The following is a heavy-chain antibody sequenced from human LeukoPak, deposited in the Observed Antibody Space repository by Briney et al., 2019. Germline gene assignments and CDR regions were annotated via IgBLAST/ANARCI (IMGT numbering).Heavy chain of an antibody. J-gene: IGHJ3*02. CDR2: IIPIFGTA. D-gene: IGHD3-22*01. CDR1: GGTFSSYA. CDR3: ARDKVVLVTMIVKDAFDI. Sequence: ASVKVSCKASGGTFSSYAISWVRQAPGQGLEWMGRIIPIFGTANYAQKFQGRVTITTDESTSTAYMELSSLRSEDTAVYYCARDKVVLVTMIVKDAFDIWGQGTMVTVSS. V-gene: IGHV1-69*05.